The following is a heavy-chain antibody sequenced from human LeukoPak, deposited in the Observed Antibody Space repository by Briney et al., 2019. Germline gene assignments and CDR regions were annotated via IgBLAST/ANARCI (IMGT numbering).Heavy chain of an antibody. CDR2: IYYSGST. D-gene: IGHD4-17*01. Sequence: PSETLSLTCTVSGGSISSSSYYWGWIRQPPGRGLEWIGSIYYSGSTYYNPSLKSRVTISVDTSKNQFSLKLSSVTAADTAVYYCARGGYAVTTRSFFSLGWGFDPWGQGTLVTVSS. CDR1: GGSISSSSYY. V-gene: IGHV4-39*07. J-gene: IGHJ5*02. CDR3: ARGGYAVTTRSFFSLGWGFDP.